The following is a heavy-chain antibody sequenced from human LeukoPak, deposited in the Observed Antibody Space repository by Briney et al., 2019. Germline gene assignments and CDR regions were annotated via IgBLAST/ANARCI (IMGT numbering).Heavy chain of an antibody. D-gene: IGHD3-10*01. CDR3: AREERRFYGSGSYYY. Sequence: SPTLSLTCAISGDSVSSNSAAWNWIRQSPSRGLEWLGSTYYRSKWYNDYAVSVKSRITINPDTSKNQFSLQLNSVTPEDTAVYYCAREERRFYGSGSYYYWGQGTLVTVSS. V-gene: IGHV6-1*01. CDR2: TYYRSKWYN. CDR1: GDSVSSNSAA. J-gene: IGHJ4*02.